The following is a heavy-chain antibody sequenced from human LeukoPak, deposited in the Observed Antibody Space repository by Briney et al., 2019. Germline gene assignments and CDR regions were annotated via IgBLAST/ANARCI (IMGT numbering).Heavy chain of an antibody. Sequence: ASVKVSCKASGYTFTGYYMHWVRQAPGQGLEWMGWINPNSGGTNYAQKFQGWVTMTRDTSISTAYVELSRLRSDDTAVYYCARVAVAALGYFDYWGQGTLVTVSS. CDR3: ARVAVAALGYFDY. D-gene: IGHD6-19*01. V-gene: IGHV1-2*04. J-gene: IGHJ4*02. CDR2: INPNSGGT. CDR1: GYTFTGYY.